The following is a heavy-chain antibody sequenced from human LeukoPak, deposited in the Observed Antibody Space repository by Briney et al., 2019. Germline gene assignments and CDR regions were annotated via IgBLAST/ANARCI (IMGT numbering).Heavy chain of an antibody. CDR1: GFTFSSYA. CDR2: ISDSGGST. CDR3: AKDHRSSGWPYYFDY. D-gene: IGHD6-19*01. J-gene: IGHJ4*02. Sequence: GGSLRLSCAASGFTFSSYAMSWVRQAPGKGLEWVSAISDSGGSTYYADSVKGRFTISRDNSKNTLYLQMNSLRAEDTAVYYCAKDHRSSGWPYYFDYWGQGTLVTVSS. V-gene: IGHV3-23*01.